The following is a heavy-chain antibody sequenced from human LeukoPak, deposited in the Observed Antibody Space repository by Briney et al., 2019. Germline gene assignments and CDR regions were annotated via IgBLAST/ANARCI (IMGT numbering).Heavy chain of an antibody. CDR1: GFTVSSNY. J-gene: IGHJ4*02. D-gene: IGHD6-6*01. Sequence: GGSLRLSCAASGFTVSSNYMSWVRQAPGKGLEWVSVIYSGGSTYYADSVKGRFTISRDNSKNTLYLQMNSLRAEDTAVYYCARDAVYSSSSEGDYWGQGTLVTVSS. CDR2: IYSGGST. CDR3: ARDAVYSSSSEGDY. V-gene: IGHV3-66*01.